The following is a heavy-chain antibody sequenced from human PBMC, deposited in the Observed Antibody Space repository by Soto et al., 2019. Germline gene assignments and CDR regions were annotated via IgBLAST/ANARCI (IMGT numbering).Heavy chain of an antibody. D-gene: IGHD3-22*01. J-gene: IGHJ4*02. CDR1: GFTFSSYA. CDR3: AKDLFYYYDSSGYYFDY. V-gene: IGHV3-23*01. CDR2: ISGSRGST. Sequence: GGSLRLSCAASGFTFSSYAMSWVRQAPGKGLEWVSAISGSRGSTYYADSVKGRFTISRDNSKNTLYLQMNSLRAEDTAVYYCAKDLFYYYDSSGYYFDYWGQGTLVTVSS.